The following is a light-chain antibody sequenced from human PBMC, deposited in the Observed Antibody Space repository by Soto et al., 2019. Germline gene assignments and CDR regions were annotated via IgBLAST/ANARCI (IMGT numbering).Light chain of an antibody. Sequence: QSVLTQPPSVSGAPGQRVTISCTGSNSNIGAGYDVHWYQQLPGTAPKLLIYGHSNRPSGVPDRFSGSKSGTSASLAITGLQDEDEADYYCQCYDSSLSTNALGTGTKHAVL. V-gene: IGLV1-40*01. CDR2: GHS. CDR1: NSNIGAGYD. CDR3: QCYDSSLSTNA. J-gene: IGLJ1*01.